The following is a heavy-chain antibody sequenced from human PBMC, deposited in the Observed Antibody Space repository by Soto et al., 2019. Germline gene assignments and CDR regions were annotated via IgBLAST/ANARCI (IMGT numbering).Heavy chain of an antibody. CDR2: IYYSGS. D-gene: IGHD6-19*01. V-gene: IGHV4-61*01. CDR1: GGSVSSRSYY. CDR3: VRSYSSGWYDY. Sequence: QVQLQESGPGLVKPSETLSLTCTVSGGSVSSRSYYWSWIRQPPGKGLEWIGYIYYSGSNYNPSLKSRVTMSIETSKSQVSLQVTSVTAADTAVYYCVRSYSSGWYDYWGQGTLVTVSS. J-gene: IGHJ4*02.